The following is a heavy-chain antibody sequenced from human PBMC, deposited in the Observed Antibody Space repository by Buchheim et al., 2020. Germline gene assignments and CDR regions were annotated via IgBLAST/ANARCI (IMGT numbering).Heavy chain of an antibody. CDR2: IKSKTDGGTT. Sequence: EVQLVESGGGLVKPGGSLRLSCAASGFTFSNAWMSWVRQAPGKGLEWVGRIKSKTDGGTTDYAAPVKGRFTISRDDSKNTLYLQMNSLKTEDTALYYCTTVWGYDFWSGYYTGRDYYYYYGMDVWGQGTT. CDR1: GFTFSNAW. J-gene: IGHJ6*02. V-gene: IGHV3-15*01. CDR3: TTVWGYDFWSGYYTGRDYYYYYGMDV. D-gene: IGHD3-3*01.